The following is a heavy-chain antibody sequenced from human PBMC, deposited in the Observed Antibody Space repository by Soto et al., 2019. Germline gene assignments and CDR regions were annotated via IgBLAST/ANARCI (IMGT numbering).Heavy chain of an antibody. D-gene: IGHD6-13*01. CDR3: ARGPSPYSSSWYLDY. CDR2: ISSKGGRT. J-gene: IGHJ4*02. V-gene: IGHV3-64*02. CDR1: GFTFSSYA. Sequence: EVQLVESGEGLVQPGGSLRLSCAASGFTFSSYAMHWVRQPPGKGLEFVSAISSKGGRTYYADSVKGRFTISRDNSKNTLYLQMGSLVADDMAVYYCARGPSPYSSSWYLDYWGQGTLVTVSS.